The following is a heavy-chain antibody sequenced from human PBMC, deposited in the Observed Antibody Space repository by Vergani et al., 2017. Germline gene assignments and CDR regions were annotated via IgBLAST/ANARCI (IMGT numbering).Heavy chain of an antibody. CDR1: GFSLSTSGVG. Sequence: QITLKESGPTLVKPTQTLTLTCTFSGFSLSTSGVGVGWIRQPPGKALEWLALIYWDDDKRYSPSLKSRLTITKDTSKNQVVLTMTNMDPVDTATYYCAHRLGIVVVLALAKDHNWFDPWGQGTLVTVSS. CDR3: AHRLGIVVVLALAKDHNWFDP. CDR2: IYWDDDK. J-gene: IGHJ5*02. V-gene: IGHV2-5*02. D-gene: IGHD2-2*01.